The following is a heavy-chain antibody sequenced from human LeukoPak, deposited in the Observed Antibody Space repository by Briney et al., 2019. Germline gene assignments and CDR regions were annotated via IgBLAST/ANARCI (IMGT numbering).Heavy chain of an antibody. D-gene: IGHD6-19*01. CDR2: IKQDGSEN. J-gene: IGHJ3*02. CDR3: AAQWLVLGAFDI. Sequence: GGSLRLSCAASGFTFSSSWMSWVRRAPGKGLEWVANIKQDGSENYYVESVKGRFTVSRDNGKNSLYLQMNSLRVEDSAVYYCAAQWLVLGAFDIWGQGTMVTVS. CDR1: GFTFSSSW. V-gene: IGHV3-7*03.